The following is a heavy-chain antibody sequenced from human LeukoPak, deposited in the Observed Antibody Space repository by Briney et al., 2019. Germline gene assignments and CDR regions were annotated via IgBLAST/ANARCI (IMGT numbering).Heavy chain of an antibody. CDR3: ARDDRAARLDS. D-gene: IGHD6-6*01. CDR2: ISGSGGST. CDR1: GFTFSSYA. V-gene: IGHV3-23*01. J-gene: IGHJ4*02. Sequence: GGSLRLSCAASGFTFSSYAMSWVRQAPGKGLEWVSAISGSGGSTYYADSVKGRFTISRDNSKNTLYLQMNSLRAEDTAVYFCARDDRAARLDSWGQGTPVTVSS.